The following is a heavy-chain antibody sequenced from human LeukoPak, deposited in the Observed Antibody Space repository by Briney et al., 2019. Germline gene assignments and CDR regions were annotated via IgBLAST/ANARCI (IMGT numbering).Heavy chain of an antibody. D-gene: IGHD6-19*01. CDR3: AKLGTVAGTFSAAFHI. CDR2: IYPGDSDT. CDR1: GYIFTSCW. Sequence: GESLKISCKGSGYIFTSCWIVWVRQMPGKGLEWMGIIYPGDSDTRYSPSFQGQVTISADKSISTAYLQWSSLTASDTAMYYCAKLGTVAGTFSAAFHIWGQGTMVTVSS. V-gene: IGHV5-51*01. J-gene: IGHJ3*02.